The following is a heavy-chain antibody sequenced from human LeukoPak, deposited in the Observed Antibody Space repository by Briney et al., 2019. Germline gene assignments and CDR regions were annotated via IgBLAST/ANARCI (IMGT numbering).Heavy chain of an antibody. V-gene: IGHV4-59*01. J-gene: IGHJ4*02. Sequence: KPPETLSLTCTVSGGSIGSYYWGWIRQPPGKELEWIGYIYYTGSTNYNPSLKSRVTISLDTSKNQFSLKLNSVTAADTAVYYCARENYFDYWGQGTLVTVSS. CDR2: IYYTGST. CDR1: GGSIGSYY. CDR3: ARENYFDY.